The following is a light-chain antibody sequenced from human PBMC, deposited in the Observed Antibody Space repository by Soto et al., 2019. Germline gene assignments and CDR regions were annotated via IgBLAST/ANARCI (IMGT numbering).Light chain of an antibody. V-gene: IGLV1-47*01. CDR3: AAWDDNLRGGV. Sequence: QSVLTQPPSASGTPGQRVTISFSGSSSNIGSNYVYWYQHLPGTAPKLLSYRNNQRPSGVPDRFSGSGSGTSCSLAISGLRSEEEGEYYCAAWDDNLRGGVCGGGTKLTVL. CDR2: RNN. CDR1: SSNIGSNY. J-gene: IGLJ3*02.